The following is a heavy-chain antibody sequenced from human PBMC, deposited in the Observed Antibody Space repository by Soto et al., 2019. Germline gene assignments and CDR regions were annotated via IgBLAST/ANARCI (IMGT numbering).Heavy chain of an antibody. J-gene: IGHJ6*02. D-gene: IGHD6-19*01. V-gene: IGHV1-2*04. CDR1: GYTFTGYY. CDR2: INPNSGGT. CDR3: ARDGCIAVKRSVEDAYGMDV. Sequence: ASVKVSCKASGYTFTGYYMHWVRQAPGQGLEWMGWINPNSGGTNYAQKFQGWVTMTRDTSMSTAYMELSRLRSDDTAVYYCARDGCIAVKRSVEDAYGMDVWGQGTTVTVSS.